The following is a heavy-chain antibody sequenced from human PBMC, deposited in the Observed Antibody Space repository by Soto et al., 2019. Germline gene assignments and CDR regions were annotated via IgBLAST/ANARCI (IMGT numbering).Heavy chain of an antibody. Sequence: PGGSLRLSCAASGFTFSSYGMSWIRQAPGKGLECVAYISVSSTYANYADSVEGRFTISRDNAENSLFLQMNSLRVEDSAVYFCARGVRYYSSEKPANFDYWGQGALVTVSS. V-gene: IGHV3-11*03. CDR2: ISVSSTYA. CDR3: ARGVRYYSSEKPANFDY. CDR1: GFTFSSYG. D-gene: IGHD2-21*01. J-gene: IGHJ4*02.